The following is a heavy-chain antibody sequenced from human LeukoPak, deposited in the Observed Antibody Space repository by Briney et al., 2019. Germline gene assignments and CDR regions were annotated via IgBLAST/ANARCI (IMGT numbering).Heavy chain of an antibody. CDR3: ARTTGGRRRYDYVWGRPSEFDY. J-gene: IGHJ4*02. Sequence: SSETLSLTCAVYGGSFSGYYWSWLRQPPGKGLEWIGEINHSGSTNYNPSLKSRVTISVDTSKNQFSLKLSSVTAADTAVYYCARTTGGRRRYDYVWGRPSEFDYWGQGTLVTVSS. CDR1: GGSFSGYY. V-gene: IGHV4-34*01. CDR2: INHSGST. D-gene: IGHD3-16*01.